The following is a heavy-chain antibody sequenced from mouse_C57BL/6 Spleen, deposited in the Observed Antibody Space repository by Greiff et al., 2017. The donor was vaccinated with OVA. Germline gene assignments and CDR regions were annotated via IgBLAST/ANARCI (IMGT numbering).Heavy chain of an antibody. V-gene: IGHV5-17*01. CDR3: ARGRCYGSSSAWFAY. Sequence: EVKLVESGGGLVKPGGSLKLSCAASGFTFSDYGMHWVRQAPEKGLEWVAYISSGSSTIYYADTVKGRFTISRDTAKNTLFLQMTSLRSEDTAMYYCARGRCYGSSSAWFAYWGQGTLVTVSA. D-gene: IGHD1-1*01. CDR1: GFTFSDYG. CDR2: ISSGSSTI. J-gene: IGHJ3*01.